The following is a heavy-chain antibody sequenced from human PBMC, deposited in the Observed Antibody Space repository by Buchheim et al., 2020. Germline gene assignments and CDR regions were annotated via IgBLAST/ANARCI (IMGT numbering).Heavy chain of an antibody. V-gene: IGHV3-30-3*01. CDR3: VRDGSRTGNYDGMDV. J-gene: IGHJ6*01. CDR2: ISYDGSNK. Sequence: QVQLVESRGGGVQPGRSLRLSCAASGFKFNNYAMHWVRQAPGKGLEWLALISYDGSNKYYRESVEGRFTVSRDNSNNTLHLQMDSLKVEDTTVYYCVRDGSRTGNYDGMDVWGQGTT. D-gene: IGHD3-3*01. CDR1: GFKFNNYA.